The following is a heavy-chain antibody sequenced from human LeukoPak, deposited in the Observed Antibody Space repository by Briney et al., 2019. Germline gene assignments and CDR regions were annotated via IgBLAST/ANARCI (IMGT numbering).Heavy chain of an antibody. Sequence: GRSLRLSCAASGFTFSSYAMHWARQAPGKGLEWVAVISYDGSNKYYADSVKGRFTISRDNPKNTLYLQMNSLRAEDTAVYYCARDLTDSSGWYRFDYWGQGTLVTVSS. D-gene: IGHD6-19*01. CDR2: ISYDGSNK. CDR1: GFTFSSYA. V-gene: IGHV3-30-3*01. J-gene: IGHJ4*02. CDR3: ARDLTDSSGWYRFDY.